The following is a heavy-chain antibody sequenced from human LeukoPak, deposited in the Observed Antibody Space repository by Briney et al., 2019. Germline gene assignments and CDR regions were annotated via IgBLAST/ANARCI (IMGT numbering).Heavy chain of an antibody. Sequence: PGRSLRLSCAASGFTFSTYGMHWVRQAPGKGLEWVALTRFGGTDEYYADSVKGRFTISRDNSKNTIYLQMNSLRAEDTAVYYCTRDQHTDMVFDAFDIWGQGTMVTVSS. J-gene: IGHJ3*02. CDR1: GFTFSTYG. CDR2: TRFGGTDE. V-gene: IGHV3-33*08. D-gene: IGHD5-18*01. CDR3: TRDQHTDMVFDAFDI.